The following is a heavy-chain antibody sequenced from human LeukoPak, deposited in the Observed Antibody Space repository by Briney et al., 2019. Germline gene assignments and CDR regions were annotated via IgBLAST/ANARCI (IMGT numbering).Heavy chain of an antibody. CDR2: ISSSSSYI. D-gene: IGHD3-10*01. CDR3: ARDLEGSGSFYRPSYDY. CDR1: GFTFSSYS. Sequence: PGGSLRLSCAASGFTFSSYSMNWVRQAPGKGLEWVSSISSSSSYIYYADSVKGRFTISRDNAKNSLYLQMNSLRAEGTAVYYCARDLEGSGSFYRPSYDYWGQGTLVTVSS. V-gene: IGHV3-21*01. J-gene: IGHJ4*02.